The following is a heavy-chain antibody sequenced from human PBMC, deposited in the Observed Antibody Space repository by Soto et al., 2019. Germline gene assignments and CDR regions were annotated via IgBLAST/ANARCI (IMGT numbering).Heavy chain of an antibody. D-gene: IGHD2-2*01. Sequence: PSETLSLTCTVSGGSISSYYWSWIRQPPGKGLEWIGYIYHSGSTYYNPSLKSRVTISVDRSKNQFSLKLSSVTAADTAVYYCARVPDRWGQGTLVTVYS. CDR2: IYHSGST. CDR1: GGSISSYY. CDR3: ARVPDR. V-gene: IGHV4-59*12. J-gene: IGHJ5*02.